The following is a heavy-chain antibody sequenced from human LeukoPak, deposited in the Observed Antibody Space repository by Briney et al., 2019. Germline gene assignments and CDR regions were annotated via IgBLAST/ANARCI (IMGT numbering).Heavy chain of an antibody. V-gene: IGHV3-23*01. Sequence: PGASLRLSCAASGFTFSSYAMSWVRQAPGKGLEWVSAISGSGGSTYYADSVKGRFTISRDNSKNTLYLQMNSLRAEDTAVYYCAKDGVDFWSGYSHGLDYWGQGTLVTVSS. D-gene: IGHD3-3*01. J-gene: IGHJ4*02. CDR2: ISGSGGST. CDR1: GFTFSSYA. CDR3: AKDGVDFWSGYSHGLDY.